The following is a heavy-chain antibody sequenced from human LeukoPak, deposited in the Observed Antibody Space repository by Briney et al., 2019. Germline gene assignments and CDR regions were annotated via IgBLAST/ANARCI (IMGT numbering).Heavy chain of an antibody. CDR3: AKDPVWFGELSLDV. D-gene: IGHD3-10*01. CDR1: GFTFSSYA. J-gene: IGHJ6*04. V-gene: IGHV3-23*01. Sequence: GGSLRLSCAASGFTFSSYAMSWVRQAPGKGLEWVSAIGGSGGSTYYADSVKGRFTISRDNSKNTLYLQMNSLRAEDTAVYYCAKDPVWFGELSLDVWGKGTTVTVSS. CDR2: IGGSGGST.